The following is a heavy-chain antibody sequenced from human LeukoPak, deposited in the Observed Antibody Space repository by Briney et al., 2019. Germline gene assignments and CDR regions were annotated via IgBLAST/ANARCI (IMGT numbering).Heavy chain of an antibody. J-gene: IGHJ4*02. CDR3: ARLGSGRKHRIDY. D-gene: IGHD6-19*01. CDR1: GGSISSYY. V-gene: IGHV4-34*01. CDR2: INHSGST. Sequence: PSETLSLTCTVSGGSISSYYWSWIRQPPGKGLEWIGEINHSGSTNYNPSLKSRVTISVDTSKNQFSLKLSSVTAADTAVYYCARLGSGRKHRIDYWGQGTLVTVSS.